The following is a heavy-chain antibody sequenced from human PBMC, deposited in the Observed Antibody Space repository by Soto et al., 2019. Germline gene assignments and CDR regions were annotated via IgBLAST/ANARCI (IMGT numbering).Heavy chain of an antibody. V-gene: IGHV1-8*01. J-gene: IGHJ6*03. CDR1: GYTFTSYD. CDR3: VRAISDIVVVPAAMGEYYMDV. CDR2: MNPNSGNT. Sequence: ASVKVSCKASGYTFTSYDINWVRQATGQGLEWMGWMNPNSGNTGYAQKFQGRVTMTRNTSISTAYMELSSLRSEDTAVYYCVRAISDIVVVPAAMGEYYMDVWGKGTTVTVSS. D-gene: IGHD2-2*01.